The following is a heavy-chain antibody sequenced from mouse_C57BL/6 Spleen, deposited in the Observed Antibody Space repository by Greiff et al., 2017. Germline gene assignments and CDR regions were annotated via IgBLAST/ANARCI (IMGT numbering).Heavy chain of an antibody. V-gene: IGHV14-2*01. J-gene: IGHJ4*01. D-gene: IGHD2-5*01. Sequence: VHVKQSGAELVKPGASVTLSCTASGFNIKDYYMHWVKQRTEQGLEWIGRIDPEDGETKYAPKFQGKATITADTSSNTASLQLSSLTSEDTAVYYCARCPYYSNYDYAMDYWGQGTSVTVSS. CDR2: IDPEDGET. CDR1: GFNIKDYY. CDR3: ARCPYYSNYDYAMDY.